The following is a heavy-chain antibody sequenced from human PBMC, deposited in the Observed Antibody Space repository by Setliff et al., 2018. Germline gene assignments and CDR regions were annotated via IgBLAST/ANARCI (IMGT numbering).Heavy chain of an antibody. CDR2: IYYSGST. CDR1: GGSISSSSYY. J-gene: IGHJ6*02. V-gene: IGHV4-39*07. D-gene: IGHD4-17*01. CDR3: ARDRVTTLENYYYYYGMDV. Sequence: SETLSLTCTVSGGSISSSSYYWGWIRQPPGKGLEWIGSIYYSGSTYYNPSLKSRVTISVDTSKNQFSLKLSSVTAADTAVYYCARDRVTTLENYYYYYGMDVWGQGTTVTVLL.